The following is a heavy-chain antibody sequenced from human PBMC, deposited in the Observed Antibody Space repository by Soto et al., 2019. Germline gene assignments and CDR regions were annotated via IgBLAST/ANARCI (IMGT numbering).Heavy chain of an antibody. Sequence: SETLSLTCTVSGGSISSYYWSWIRQPPGKGLEWIGYIYYSGSTNYNPSLKSRVTISVDTSKNQFSLKLSSVTAADTAVYYCARDPYGSGSEPGAFDYWGQGTLVTVSS. CDR1: GGSISSYY. J-gene: IGHJ4*02. D-gene: IGHD3-10*01. CDR2: IYYSGST. CDR3: ARDPYGSGSEPGAFDY. V-gene: IGHV4-59*01.